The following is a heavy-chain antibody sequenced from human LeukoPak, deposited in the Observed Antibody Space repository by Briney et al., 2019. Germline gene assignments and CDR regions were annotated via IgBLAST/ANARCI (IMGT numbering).Heavy chain of an antibody. V-gene: IGHV4-59*02. Sequence: PSETLSLPCTVSGGSVSGYYWIWIRQPPGKGLEWIGYMYNSGSTNYNPSLKSRVTISIDKSKNQFSLNLNSVTAADTAVYYCARSLYCGNPYFEVWGQGTLVTVSS. CDR1: GGSVSGYY. J-gene: IGHJ4*02. CDR2: MYNSGST. CDR3: ARSLYCGNPYFEV. D-gene: IGHD4-23*01.